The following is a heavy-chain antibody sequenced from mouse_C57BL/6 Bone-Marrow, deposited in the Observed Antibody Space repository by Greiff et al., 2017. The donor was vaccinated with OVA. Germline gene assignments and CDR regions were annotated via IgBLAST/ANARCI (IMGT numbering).Heavy chain of an antibody. V-gene: IGHV1-64*01. CDR1: GYTFTSYW. D-gene: IGHD1-1*01. J-gene: IGHJ2*01. CDR3: ARSYYYCSSLRFDY. Sequence: VQLQQPGAELVKPGASVKLSCKASGYTFTSYWMHWVKQRPGQGLEWIGMIHPNSGSTNYNEKFKSKATLTVDKSSSTAYMQLSSLTSEDSAVYYCARSYYYCSSLRFDYWGQGTTLTVSS. CDR2: IHPNSGST.